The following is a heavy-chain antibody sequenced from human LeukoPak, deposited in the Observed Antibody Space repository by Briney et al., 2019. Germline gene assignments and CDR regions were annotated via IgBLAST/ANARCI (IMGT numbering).Heavy chain of an antibody. Sequence: GGSLRLSCAASGFTFSSYSMNWVRQAPGKGLEWVSSISSSSSSYIYYADSVKGRFTISRDNAKNSLYLQMNSLRAEDAAVYYCARDDPEASYCSGGSCYPINNYYYYGMDVWGQGTTVTVSS. V-gene: IGHV3-21*01. D-gene: IGHD2-15*01. CDR3: ARDDPEASYCSGGSCYPINNYYYYGMDV. CDR2: ISSSSSSYI. CDR1: GFTFSSYS. J-gene: IGHJ6*02.